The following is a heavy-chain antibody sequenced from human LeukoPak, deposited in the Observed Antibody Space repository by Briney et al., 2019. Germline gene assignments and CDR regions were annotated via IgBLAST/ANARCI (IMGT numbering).Heavy chain of an antibody. CDR2: IDPSDSQT. CDR3: ARAYSGYDSFDY. D-gene: IGHD5-12*01. Sequence: GESLKISCKGFGNSFTKYWISWVRQMPGKGLEWMGRIDPSDSQTNYSPSFQGHVTISADKSITTAYLQWSSLKASDTGIYYCARAYSGYDSFDYWGQGTLVTVSS. V-gene: IGHV5-10-1*01. CDR1: GNSFTKYW. J-gene: IGHJ4*02.